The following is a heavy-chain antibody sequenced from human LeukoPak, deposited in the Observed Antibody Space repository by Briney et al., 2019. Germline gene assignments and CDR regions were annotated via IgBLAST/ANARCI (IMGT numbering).Heavy chain of an antibody. CDR3: ARRTSIAVAGTVGWFDP. V-gene: IGHV4-39*01. Sequence: SETLSLTCTVSGGSISSSSFYWGWIRQPPGKGLEWIGSIYYSGSTYYNPSLKSRVTISVDTSKNQFSLKLSSVTAADTAVYYCARRTSIAVAGTVGWFDPWGQGTLVTVSS. D-gene: IGHD6-19*01. J-gene: IGHJ5*02. CDR2: IYYSGST. CDR1: GGSISSSSFY.